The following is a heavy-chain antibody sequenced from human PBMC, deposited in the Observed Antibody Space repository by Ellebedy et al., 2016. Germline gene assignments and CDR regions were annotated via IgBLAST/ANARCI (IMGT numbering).Heavy chain of an antibody. CDR3: ARGGLTMVRGIIRDAFDI. J-gene: IGHJ3*02. CDR1: GFTFSDYG. CDR2: ISSDNSTI. V-gene: IGHV3-48*04. Sequence: GESLKISCVASGFTFSDYGMDWVRQASGKGLEWVSYISSDNSTIFYADSVKRRFTISRDNAKNALYLQMNNLRAEDTAVYFCARGGLTMVRGIIRDAFDIWGQGTMVTVSS. D-gene: IGHD3-10*01.